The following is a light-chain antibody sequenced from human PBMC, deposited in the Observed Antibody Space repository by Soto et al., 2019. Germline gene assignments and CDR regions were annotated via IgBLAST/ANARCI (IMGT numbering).Light chain of an antibody. CDR1: QSVSSSY. CDR3: QQYGTSPPLT. V-gene: IGKV3-20*01. CDR2: GAS. J-gene: IGKJ4*01. Sequence: EIVLTQSPGTLSLFPGERATLSCRASQSVSSSYLAWYQQKPAQAPRLLLYGASSRATGIPHTFSGSGSGTDFTPTISRLQPEDFAVYYCQQYGTSPPLTFGGGTKVDIK.